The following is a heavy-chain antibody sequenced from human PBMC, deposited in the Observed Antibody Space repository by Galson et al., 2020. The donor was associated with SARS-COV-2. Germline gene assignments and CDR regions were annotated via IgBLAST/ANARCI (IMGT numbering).Heavy chain of an antibody. V-gene: IGHV4-39*01. CDR3: AGREVAVIADNWFDP. Sequence: ASETLSLTCTVSGGSISSSSYYWGWLRQTPGKGLEWIGSIYYSGSTYYNPSPKSRVTISVDTSKNQFSLTPSSVTAADTAVYYCAGREVAVIADNWFDPWGQGTLVTVSS. CDR2: IYYSGST. D-gene: IGHD2-21*01. J-gene: IGHJ5*02. CDR1: GGSISSSSYY.